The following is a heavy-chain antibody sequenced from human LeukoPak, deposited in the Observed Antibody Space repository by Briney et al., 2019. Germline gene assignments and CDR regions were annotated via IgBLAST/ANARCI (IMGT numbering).Heavy chain of an antibody. CDR3: ARETRGESDY. CDR1: GFTFRTYG. J-gene: IGHJ4*01. V-gene: IGHV3-48*04. Sequence: DPGGSLRLSCAASGFTFRTYGMNWVRQAPGKGLEWISYINSDSDTVYYSNSVKGRFTISRDNAKKSLYLQMNSLRAEDTAMYYCARETRGESDYWGHGTLVTVSS. D-gene: IGHD3-10*01. CDR2: INSDSDTV.